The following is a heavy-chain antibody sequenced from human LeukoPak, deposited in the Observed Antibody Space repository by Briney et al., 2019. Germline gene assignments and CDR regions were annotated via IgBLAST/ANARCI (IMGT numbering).Heavy chain of an antibody. Sequence: SKTLSLTCTVSGGSISSRSYYWGWVGQPPGKGLEWIGTIYHSGSTYYNPSLKSRLIISVDTSKNQFSLKLSSVTAADTAVYYCARHFPGGSGYLYYFDYWGQGTLVTVSS. CDR3: ARHFPGGSGYLYYFDY. V-gene: IGHV4-39*01. D-gene: IGHD3-3*01. CDR1: GGSISSRSYY. J-gene: IGHJ4*02. CDR2: IYHSGST.